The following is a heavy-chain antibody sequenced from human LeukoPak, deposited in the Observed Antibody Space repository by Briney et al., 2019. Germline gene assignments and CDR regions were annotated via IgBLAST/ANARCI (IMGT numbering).Heavy chain of an antibody. Sequence: SETLSLTCAVYGGSFSGYYWSWIRQPPGKGLEWIGEINHSGSTNYNPSLKSRVTISVDTSKNQFSLKLSSVTAADTAVYYCARHSRRITIFWLVISWGPFDYWGQGTLVTVSS. J-gene: IGHJ4*02. D-gene: IGHD3-9*01. CDR1: GGSFSGYY. V-gene: IGHV4-34*01. CDR2: INHSGST. CDR3: ARHSRRITIFWLVISWGPFDY.